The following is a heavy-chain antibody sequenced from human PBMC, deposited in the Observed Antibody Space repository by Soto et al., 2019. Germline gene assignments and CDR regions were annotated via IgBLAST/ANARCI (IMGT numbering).Heavy chain of an antibody. CDR2: INSDGSST. D-gene: IGHD2-15*01. CDR3: VRTSLVVAAATREDY. J-gene: IGHJ4*02. CDR1: GFTFSSYW. Sequence: DVQLVESGGGLVQPGGSLRLSCAASGFTFSSYWMHWVRQAPGKRLVWVSRINSDGSSTSYADSVKGRFTISRDNAKNTLYLQMNSLRAEDTAVYYCVRTSLVVAAATREDYWGQGTLVTVSS. V-gene: IGHV3-74*01.